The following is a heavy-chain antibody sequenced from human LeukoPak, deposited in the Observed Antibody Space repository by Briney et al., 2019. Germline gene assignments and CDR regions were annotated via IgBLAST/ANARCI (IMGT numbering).Heavy chain of an antibody. V-gene: IGHV4-59*12. CDR1: GGSISSYY. D-gene: IGHD3-22*01. Sequence: SETLSLTCTVSGGSISSYYWSWIRQPPGKGLEWIGYIYYSGSTNYNPSLKSRVTMSVDTSKNQFSLKLSSVTAADTAVFYCAREIPLFYDSSGYVDYWGQGTLVTVSS. CDR2: IYYSGST. J-gene: IGHJ4*02. CDR3: AREIPLFYDSSGYVDY.